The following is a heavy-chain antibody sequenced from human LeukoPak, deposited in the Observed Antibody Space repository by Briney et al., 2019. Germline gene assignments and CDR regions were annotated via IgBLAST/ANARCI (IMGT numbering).Heavy chain of an antibody. Sequence: GASVKVSCKASGYTFTSYGIIWVRQAPGQGLEWMGWISAYNGSTNYAQKLQGRVTMTTDTSTSTAYMELRSLRSDDTAVYYCARVRCSSTSCYNYYYGMDVWGQGTTVTVSS. V-gene: IGHV1-18*01. CDR1: GYTFTSYG. J-gene: IGHJ6*02. CDR3: ARVRCSSTSCYNYYYGMDV. D-gene: IGHD2-2*02. CDR2: ISAYNGST.